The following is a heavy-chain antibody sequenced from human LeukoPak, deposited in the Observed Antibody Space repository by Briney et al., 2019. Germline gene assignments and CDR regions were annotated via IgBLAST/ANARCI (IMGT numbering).Heavy chain of an antibody. D-gene: IGHD3-9*01. Sequence: KISCKGSGYSFTSYWISWVRQAPGQGLEWMGGIIPIFGTANYAQKFQGRVTITADESTSTAYMELSSLRSEDTAVYYCARGDLTSDYWGQGTLVTVSS. J-gene: IGHJ4*02. CDR3: ARGDLTSDY. V-gene: IGHV1-69*01. CDR1: GYSFTSYW. CDR2: IIPIFGTA.